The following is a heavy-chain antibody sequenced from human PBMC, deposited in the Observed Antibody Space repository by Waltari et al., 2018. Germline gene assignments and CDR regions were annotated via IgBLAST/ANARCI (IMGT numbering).Heavy chain of an antibody. Sequence: QVQLQESGPGLVKPSETLSLTCTVSGGSISSYYWSWIRQPPGKGLEWIGYIYYSGSTNYNPSLKSRVTISVDTSKNQFSLKLSSVTAADTAVYYCARGSNPRGGIDYWGQGTLVTVSS. CDR3: ARGSNPRGGIDY. V-gene: IGHV4-59*01. CDR2: IYYSGST. D-gene: IGHD4-4*01. J-gene: IGHJ4*02. CDR1: GGSISSYY.